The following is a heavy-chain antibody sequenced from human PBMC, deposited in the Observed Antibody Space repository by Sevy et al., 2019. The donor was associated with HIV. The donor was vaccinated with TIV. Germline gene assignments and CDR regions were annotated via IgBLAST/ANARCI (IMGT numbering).Heavy chain of an antibody. CDR3: AKGGGGHYDPDEIGYYFYYYNMDV. CDR1: GFSFDSYG. J-gene: IGHJ6*03. V-gene: IGHV3-23*01. CDR2: ISGSGTRT. D-gene: IGHD3-22*01. Sequence: GGSLRLSCAVSGFSFDSYGMTWVRQAPGKGLEWVSGISGSGTRTYYADSVKGRFSISRDNSKNRLYLQMNSLRREDKDIYYCAKGGGGHYDPDEIGYYFYYYNMDVWGKGTTVTVSS.